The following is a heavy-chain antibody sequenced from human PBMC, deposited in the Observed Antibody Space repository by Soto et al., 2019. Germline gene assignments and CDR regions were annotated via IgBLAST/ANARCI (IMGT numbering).Heavy chain of an antibody. CDR3: ARALQYQNWLDP. V-gene: IGHV3-33*08. Sequence: PWGSLRLSCAASGFTVSSNYGMHWVRQAPGKGLEWVAVIWSGGSNKYYADSVKGRFTISRDNSKNTLYLQMNSLRAEDTAVYYCARALQYQNWLDPWGQGTLVTVSS. J-gene: IGHJ5*02. CDR2: IWSGGSNK. D-gene: IGHD4-4*01. CDR1: GFTVSSNYG.